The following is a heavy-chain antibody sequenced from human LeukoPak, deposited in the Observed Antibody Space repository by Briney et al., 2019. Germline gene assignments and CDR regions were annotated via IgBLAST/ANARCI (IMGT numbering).Heavy chain of an antibody. CDR3: ARAPYDILTGYSLNWFDP. V-gene: IGHV1-3*01. D-gene: IGHD3-9*01. CDR2: INGDNGNT. CDR1: GYTFTTYA. J-gene: IGHJ5*02. Sequence: GASVKVSCKASGYTFTTYAMHWVRQAPGQRLEWMGWINGDNGNTKYSQKFQGRVTITRDTSAYTAYMEPRSLRSEDTAVYYCARAPYDILTGYSLNWFDPWGQGTLVTVSS.